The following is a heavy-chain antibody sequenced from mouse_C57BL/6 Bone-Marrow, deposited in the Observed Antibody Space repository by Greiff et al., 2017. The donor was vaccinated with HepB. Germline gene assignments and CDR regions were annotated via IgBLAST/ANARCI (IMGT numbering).Heavy chain of an antibody. J-gene: IGHJ3*01. V-gene: IGHV5-9-1*02. D-gene: IGHD1-1*01. Sequence: EVKLQESGEGLVKPGGSLKLSCAASGFTFSSYAMSWVRQTPEKRLEWVAYISSGGDYIYYADTVKGRCTISRDNARNTLYLQMSSLKSEDTAMYYCTGGAYYGSSPAWFAYWGQGTLVTVSA. CDR1: GFTFSSYA. CDR3: TGGAYYGSSPAWFAY. CDR2: ISSGGDYI.